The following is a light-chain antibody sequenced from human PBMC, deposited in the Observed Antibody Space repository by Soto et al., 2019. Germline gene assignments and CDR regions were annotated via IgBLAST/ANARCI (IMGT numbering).Light chain of an antibody. CDR1: QSVSSN. Sequence: EIVMTQSPATLSVSPGERATLSCRASQSVSSNLAWYQQKPGQAPRLLIYGASTRATGIQARFSGGGSGTEFNLTISSLQSEDFAVYYCQQYNNWPPWTFGQGTKVEIK. J-gene: IGKJ1*01. V-gene: IGKV3-15*01. CDR2: GAS. CDR3: QQYNNWPPWT.